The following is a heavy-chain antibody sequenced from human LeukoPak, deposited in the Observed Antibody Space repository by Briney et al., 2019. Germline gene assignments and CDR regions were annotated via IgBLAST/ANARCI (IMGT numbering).Heavy chain of an antibody. V-gene: IGHV4-59*08. CDR2: IYNSGST. D-gene: IGHD2-15*01. J-gene: IGHJ4*02. CDR3: ARRNGGIFGDDLVYFGY. Sequence: SETLSLTCTVSGGSISSDYWSWIRQPPGKGLEWIGYIYNSGSTNYNPSLKSRVTISGDTSKNQFSLKLSSVTAADTAVYYCARRNGGIFGDDLVYFGYWGQGTLVTVSS. CDR1: GGSISSDY.